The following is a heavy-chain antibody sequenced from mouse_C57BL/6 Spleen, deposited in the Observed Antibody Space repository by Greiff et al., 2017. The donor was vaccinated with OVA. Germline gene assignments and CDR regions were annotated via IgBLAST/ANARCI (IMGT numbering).Heavy chain of an antibody. Sequence: QVQLQQPGAELVRPGSSVKLSCKASGYTFTSYWMDWVKQRPGQGLEWIGNIYPSDSETHYNQKFKDKATLTVDKSSSTAYLQLSSLTSEDSAVYYCARRGLIGGFAYWGQGTLVTVSA. D-gene: IGHD2-14*01. V-gene: IGHV1-61*01. J-gene: IGHJ3*01. CDR2: IYPSDSET. CDR1: GYTFTSYW. CDR3: ARRGLIGGFAY.